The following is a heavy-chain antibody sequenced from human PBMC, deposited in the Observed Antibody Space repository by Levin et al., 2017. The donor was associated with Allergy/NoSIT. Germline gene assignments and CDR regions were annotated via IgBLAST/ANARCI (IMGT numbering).Heavy chain of an antibody. D-gene: IGHD1-26*01. V-gene: IGHV3-11*01. Sequence: AGGSLRLSCAASGFTFSDYYMSWIRQAPGKGLEWVSYISSSGSTIYYADSVKGRFTISRDNAKNSLYLQMNSLRAEDTAVYYCARDPALPRGAFDIWGQGTMVTVSS. CDR3: ARDPALPRGAFDI. CDR2: ISSSGSTI. CDR1: GFTFSDYY. J-gene: IGHJ3*02.